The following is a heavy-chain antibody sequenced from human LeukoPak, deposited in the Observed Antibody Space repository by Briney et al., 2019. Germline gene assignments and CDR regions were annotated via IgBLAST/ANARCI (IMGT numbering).Heavy chain of an antibody. CDR1: GYTFTGYL. CDR2: INPNSGGT. D-gene: IGHD4-17*01. CDR3: ARGDYGDYVKLYFDY. Sequence: ASVKVPCKASGYTFTGYLIHWVRQAPGQGLEWMGWINPNSGGTNYAQKFQGRVTMTTDTSTSTAYMELRSLRSDDTAVYYCARGDYGDYVKLYFDYWGQGTLVTVSS. J-gene: IGHJ4*01. V-gene: IGHV1-2*02.